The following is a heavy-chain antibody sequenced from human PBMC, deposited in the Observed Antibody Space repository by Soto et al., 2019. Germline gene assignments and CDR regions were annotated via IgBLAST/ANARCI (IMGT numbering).Heavy chain of an antibody. V-gene: IGHV4-4*02. CDR3: AGVAKNLWFGESQELGAFDI. J-gene: IGHJ3*02. CDR2: IYHSGST. D-gene: IGHD3-10*01. Sequence: SETLSLTCAVSGGSISSSNWWSWVRQPPGKGLEWIGEIYHSGSTNDNPSLKIRVTISVDKSTNQFSLKLSSVTAAGTAVYYCAGVAKNLWFGESQELGAFDIWGQGTMVTVSS. CDR1: GGSISSSNW.